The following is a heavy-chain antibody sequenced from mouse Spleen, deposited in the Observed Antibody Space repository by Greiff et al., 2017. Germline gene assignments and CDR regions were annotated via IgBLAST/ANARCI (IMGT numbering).Heavy chain of an antibody. D-gene: IGHD3-3*01. CDR3: AKKGLLGSYYYAMDY. CDR1: GFSLTSYG. J-gene: IGHJ4*01. Sequence: VQGVESGPGLVQPSQSLSITCTVSGFSLTSYGVHWVRQSPGKGLEWLGVIWRGGSTDYNAAFMSRLSITKDNSKSQVFFKMNSLQADDTAIYYCAKKGLLGSYYYAMDYWGQGTSVTVSS. V-gene: IGHV2-5*01. CDR2: IWRGGST.